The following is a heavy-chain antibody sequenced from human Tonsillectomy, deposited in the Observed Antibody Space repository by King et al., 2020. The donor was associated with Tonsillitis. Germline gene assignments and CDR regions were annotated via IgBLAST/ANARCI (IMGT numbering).Heavy chain of an antibody. Sequence: VQLVESGGGVVKPGRSLRLSCASSGVAFRSYAIHWVRQAPGKGLEWVAVITYDATRPNYADPVEGRFTISRDNSKNTLYLQMNSLSAEDTAVYYCARERLYGRVWGIDYWGQGSLVTVSS. J-gene: IGHJ4*02. CDR1: GVAFRSYA. CDR2: ITYDATRP. CDR3: ARERLYGRVWGIDY. D-gene: IGHD2-8*01. V-gene: IGHV3-33*05.